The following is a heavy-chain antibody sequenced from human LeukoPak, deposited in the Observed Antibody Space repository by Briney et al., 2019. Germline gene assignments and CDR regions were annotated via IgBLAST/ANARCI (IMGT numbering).Heavy chain of an antibody. CDR1: GFTFSSYG. CDR2: IRYDGSNK. V-gene: IGHV3-30*02. Sequence: PGGSLSLSCAASGFTFSSYGMHWVRQAPGKGLEWVAFIRYDGSNKYYADSVKGRFTISRDNSKNTLYLQMNSLRAEDTAVYYCAKGERTVVVVVAAIDYWGQGTLVTVSS. CDR3: AKGERTVVVVVAAIDY. D-gene: IGHD2-15*01. J-gene: IGHJ4*02.